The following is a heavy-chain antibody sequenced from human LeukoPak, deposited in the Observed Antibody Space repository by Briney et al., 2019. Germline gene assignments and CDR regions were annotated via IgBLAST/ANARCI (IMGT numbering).Heavy chain of an antibody. CDR3: ARDRGKWNYVSPFDK. J-gene: IGHJ4*02. CDR2: ISSSSSYI. Sequence: PGGSLRLSCAASGFTFSSYSMNWVRQAPGKGLEWVSSISSSSSYIYYADSVKGRFTISRDNAKNSLYLQMNSLRAEDTAVYYCARDRGKWNYVSPFDKWGQGTLVTVSS. V-gene: IGHV3-21*01. D-gene: IGHD1-7*01. CDR1: GFTFSSYS.